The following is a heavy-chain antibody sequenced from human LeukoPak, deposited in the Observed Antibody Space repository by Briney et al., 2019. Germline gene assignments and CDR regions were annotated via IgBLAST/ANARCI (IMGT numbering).Heavy chain of an antibody. CDR3: AKLPMTTVTRFDY. Sequence: PGGSLRLSCAASGFTVSSNYMSWVRQAPGKGLEWVSAISGSGGSTYYADSVKGRFTISRDNSKNTLYLQMNSLRAEDTAVYYCAKLPMTTVTRFDYWGQGTLVTVSS. CDR1: GFTVSSNY. CDR2: ISGSGGST. V-gene: IGHV3-23*01. J-gene: IGHJ4*02. D-gene: IGHD4-17*01.